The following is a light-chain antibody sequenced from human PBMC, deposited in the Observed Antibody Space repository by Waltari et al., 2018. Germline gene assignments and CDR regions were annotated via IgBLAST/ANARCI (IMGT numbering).Light chain of an antibody. CDR1: SSNIGTNY. Sequence: QSLLTQSPSTSATPGQRVPISCSGSSSNIGTNYVYWYQQLPGTAPNLLITRNNQRPAGVPDRFSGSKSGTSASLAISGLRSEDEAVYYCAACDDSLSAVVFGGGTRLTVL. J-gene: IGLJ2*01. CDR3: AACDDSLSAVV. CDR2: RNN. V-gene: IGLV1-47*01.